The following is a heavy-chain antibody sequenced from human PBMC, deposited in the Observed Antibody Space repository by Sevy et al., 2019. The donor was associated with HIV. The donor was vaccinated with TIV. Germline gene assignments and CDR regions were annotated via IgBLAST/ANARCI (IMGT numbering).Heavy chain of an antibody. D-gene: IGHD3-10*01. J-gene: IGHJ4*02. CDR3: ARGNPPGGF. CDR1: GYSFSNYG. CDR2: ISGYSGNI. V-gene: IGHV1-18*01. Sequence: ASVKVSCKASGYSFSNYGITCVRQAPGQGLEWMGWISGYSGNIRYSQKVQGRLTMTSDTSTSTAYMELTSLKSDDTATYYCARGNPPGGFWGQGTLVTVSS.